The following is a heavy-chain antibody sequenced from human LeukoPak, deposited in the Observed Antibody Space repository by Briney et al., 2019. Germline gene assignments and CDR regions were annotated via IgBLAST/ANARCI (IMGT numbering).Heavy chain of an antibody. V-gene: IGHV3-21*01. CDR2: ISSSSSYI. CDR1: GFTFRSYS. D-gene: IGHD2-21*01. J-gene: IGHJ4*02. Sequence: GGSLRLSCAASGFTFRSYSMNWVRQAPGKGMEWVSSISSSSSYIYYADSVKGRFTISRDNAKNSLYLQMNSLRAEDTAVYYCARDQLAYCGGDCPFDYWGQGTLVTVSS. CDR3: ARDQLAYCGGDCPFDY.